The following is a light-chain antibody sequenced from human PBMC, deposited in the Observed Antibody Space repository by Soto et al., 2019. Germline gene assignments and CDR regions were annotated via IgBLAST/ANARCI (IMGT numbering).Light chain of an antibody. CDR2: SIS. J-gene: IGLJ1*01. Sequence: QAVVTQEPSLTVSPGGTVTLTCASSTGAVTGDNYPNWFQLKPGQAPKSMIYSISDKHSWTPARFSGYLLGGKAALTLSGVQPEDEAEYYCLLYYGGVYVFGSGTRSPS. V-gene: IGLV7-43*01. CDR3: LLYYGGVYV. CDR1: TGAVTGDNY.